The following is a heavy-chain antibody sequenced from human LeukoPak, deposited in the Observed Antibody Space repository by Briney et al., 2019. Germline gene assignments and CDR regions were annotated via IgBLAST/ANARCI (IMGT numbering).Heavy chain of an antibody. V-gene: IGHV4-4*07. CDR2: IYTSGST. Sequence: SETLSLTCTFSGGSISSYYWSWIRQPAGKGLEWIGRIYTSGSTNYNPSLKSRVTMSVDTSKNQFSLKLSSVTAADTAVYYCARDRSGYDYWYFDYWGQGTLVTVSS. J-gene: IGHJ4*02. CDR3: ARDRSGYDYWYFDY. CDR1: GGSISSYY. D-gene: IGHD5-12*01.